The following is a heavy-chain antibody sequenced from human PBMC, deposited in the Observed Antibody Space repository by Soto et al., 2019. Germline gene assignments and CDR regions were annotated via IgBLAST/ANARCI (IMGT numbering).Heavy chain of an antibody. Sequence: QVELVQSGAEVKKPGSSVKVSCQASEDTFRNYAISWLRQAPGQGLEWMGWIIPIFGTANYAQKFQGRVTITADTSPNTVYLQLSSLRSEDTAVYYCASTKYDSSAYYYWYLGL. V-gene: IGHV1-69*06. CDR3: ASTKYDSSAYYYWYLGL. CDR2: IIPIFGTA. CDR1: EDTFRNYA. D-gene: IGHD3-22*01. J-gene: IGHJ2*01.